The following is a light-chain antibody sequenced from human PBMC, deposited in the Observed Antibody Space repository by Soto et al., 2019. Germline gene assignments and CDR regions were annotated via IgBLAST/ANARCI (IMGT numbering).Light chain of an antibody. CDR1: QSINNL. Sequence: DVQMTQSPSTLSASVGDRVTITCRASQSINNLLAWYQQKPGKAPKFLIYDVSTLESGVPSRFSGSGSGTEFTLTISSLQPEDFASYYCQNHDSAPITFGQGTRLEI. V-gene: IGKV1-5*01. CDR2: DVS. J-gene: IGKJ5*01. CDR3: QNHDSAPIT.